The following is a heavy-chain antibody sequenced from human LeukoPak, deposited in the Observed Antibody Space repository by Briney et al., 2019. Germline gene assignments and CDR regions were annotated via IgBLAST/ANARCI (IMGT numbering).Heavy chain of an antibody. J-gene: IGHJ4*02. CDR1: AFTLSSDW. CDR2: IKPDGSEK. CDR3: AKDKSGYCSGGSCSFDY. D-gene: IGHD2-15*01. Sequence: GGSLRLSCAASAFTLSSDWMTWVRQAPGKGLEWVATIKPDGSEKYYVDSLKGRFTISRDNARNSLYLQMNSLRVEDTAVYYCAKDKSGYCSGGSCSFDYWGQGTLVTVSS. V-gene: IGHV3-7*01.